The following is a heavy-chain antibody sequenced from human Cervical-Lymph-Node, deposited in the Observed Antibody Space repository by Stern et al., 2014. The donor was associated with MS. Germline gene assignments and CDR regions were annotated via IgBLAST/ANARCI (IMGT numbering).Heavy chain of an antibody. V-gene: IGHV3-48*01. CDR1: GFNFSDYG. D-gene: IGHD1-14*01. J-gene: IGHJ3*01. CDR3: ATASRRKPVSLDF. Sequence: EVQLVESGGGLVQPGESLRLSCTTSGFNFSDYGMTWVRQAPGKGLEWISYISSSTNTIYYAHYVKGRFTVSRDNGKNSLYLQLYSLRVEDTAVYFCATASRRKPVSLDFWGQGTMGTVSS. CDR2: ISSSTNTI.